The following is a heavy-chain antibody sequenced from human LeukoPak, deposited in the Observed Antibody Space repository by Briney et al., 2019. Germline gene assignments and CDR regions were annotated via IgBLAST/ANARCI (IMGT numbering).Heavy chain of an antibody. J-gene: IGHJ4*02. CDR2: ISSSSSYI. CDR1: GFTFSSYS. CDR3: ARDLELLWFGELLLGTFDY. D-gene: IGHD3-10*01. Sequence: GGSLRLSCAVSGFTFSSYSMSWVRQAPGKGLEWVSSISSSSSYIYYADSVKGRFIISRDNAKNSLYLRMNSLRAEDTAVYYCARDLELLWFGELLLGTFDYWGQGTLVTVSS. V-gene: IGHV3-21*01.